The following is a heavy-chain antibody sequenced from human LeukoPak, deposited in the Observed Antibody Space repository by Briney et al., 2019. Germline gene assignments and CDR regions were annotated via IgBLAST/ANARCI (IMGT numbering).Heavy chain of an antibody. V-gene: IGHV4-39*02. Sequence: SETLSLTCTVSGGSISSGTYYWGWIRQPPGKGLEWIGTIYYSGSTYYNPSLKSRVTISVDTSKNQFSLKLSSVTAADTAVYYCARDMDYYDSSGPGLDYWGQGTLVTVSS. D-gene: IGHD3-22*01. CDR2: IYYSGST. CDR1: GGSISSGTYY. CDR3: ARDMDYYDSSGPGLDY. J-gene: IGHJ4*02.